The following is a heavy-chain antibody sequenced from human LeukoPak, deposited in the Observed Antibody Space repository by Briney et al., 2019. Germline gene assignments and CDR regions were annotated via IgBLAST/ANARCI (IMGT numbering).Heavy chain of an antibody. Sequence: PSETLSLTCAVYGGSFSAYYWGWIRQPPGKGLEWIGEIDHSGFPNYNPSLKSRFTISVDTSKNQFSLKLSSVTAADTAVYYCARVNNWFDPWGQGTLVTVPS. CDR3: ARVNNWFDP. J-gene: IGHJ5*02. CDR2: IDHSGFP. CDR1: GGSFSAYY. V-gene: IGHV4-34*01.